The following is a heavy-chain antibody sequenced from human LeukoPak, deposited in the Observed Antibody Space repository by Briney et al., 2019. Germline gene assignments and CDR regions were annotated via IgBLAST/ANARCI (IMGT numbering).Heavy chain of an antibody. D-gene: IGHD3-9*01. CDR3: ARQFILTGYYSYYYYYGMDV. CDR2: IYTSGST. V-gene: IGHV4-61*02. J-gene: IGHJ6*02. CDR1: GGSISSGSYY. Sequence: PSQTLSLTCTVSGGSISSGSYYWGWIRQPVGKGLEWIGRIYTSGSTNYNPSLKSRVTISVDTSKNQFSLKLSSVTAADTAVYYCARQFILTGYYSYYYYYGMDVWGQGTTVTVSS.